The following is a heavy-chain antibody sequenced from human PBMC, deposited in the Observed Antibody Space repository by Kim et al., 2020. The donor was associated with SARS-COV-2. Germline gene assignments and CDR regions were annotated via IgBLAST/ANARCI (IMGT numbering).Heavy chain of an antibody. V-gene: IGHV5-51*01. CDR3: ARQVGATQGTDV. Sequence: RYSPSFQGQVTISADKSISTAYLQWSSLKASDTAMYYCARQVGATQGTDVWGQGTTVTVSS. D-gene: IGHD1-26*01. J-gene: IGHJ6*02.